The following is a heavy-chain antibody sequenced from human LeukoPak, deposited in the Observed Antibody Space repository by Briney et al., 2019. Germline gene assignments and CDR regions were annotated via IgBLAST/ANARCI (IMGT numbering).Heavy chain of an antibody. J-gene: IGHJ6*03. CDR1: GESVSGNSAT. Sequence: PSQTLSLTCALSGESVSGNSATWTWVRQSPSRGLEWLGSTYYRSKSSSAYAPSVQRLISINAGTSNNPFSLQLDSVSPEDTAVYYCARGLVVVAAPRGTSSYYYYMDVWGKGTTVTVPS. V-gene: IGHV6-1*01. D-gene: IGHD2-15*01. CDR3: ARGLVVVAAPRGTSSYYYYMDV. CDR2: TYYRSKSSS.